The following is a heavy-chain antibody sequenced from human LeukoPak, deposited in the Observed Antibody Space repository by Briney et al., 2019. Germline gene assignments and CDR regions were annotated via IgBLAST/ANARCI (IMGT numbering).Heavy chain of an antibody. CDR3: ASGGYSYGPTYNWFDP. V-gene: IGHV4-39*07. J-gene: IGHJ5*02. CDR1: GGSISSSSYY. D-gene: IGHD5-18*01. CDR2: IYYSGST. Sequence: SETLSLTCTVSGGSISSSSYYWGWIRQPPGKGLEWIGSIYYSGSTYYNPSLKSRVTISVDTSKNQFSLKLSSVTAADTAVYYCASGGYSYGPTYNWFDPWGQGTLVTVSS.